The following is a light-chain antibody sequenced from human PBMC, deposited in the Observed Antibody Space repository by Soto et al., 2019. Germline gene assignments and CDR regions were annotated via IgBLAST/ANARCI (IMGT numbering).Light chain of an antibody. J-gene: IGKJ2*01. CDR1: QSVSSSY. Sequence: ESVLTQSPGTLSLSPGERATLSCRASQSVSSSYLAWYQQKPGQAPRLLIYAASTRATGIPDRFSGSGSGTDFTRTSSRLEPEDFAVYFCQLYGSSPPRYTFGQGNKLEIK. CDR2: AAS. CDR3: QLYGSSPPRYT. V-gene: IGKV3-20*01.